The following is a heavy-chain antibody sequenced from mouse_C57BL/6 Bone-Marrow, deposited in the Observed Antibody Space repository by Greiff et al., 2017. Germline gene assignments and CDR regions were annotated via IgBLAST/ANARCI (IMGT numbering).Heavy chain of an antibody. Sequence: VQLQQSGAELVRPGASVKLSCTASGFNIKDDYMHWVKQRPEQGLEWIGWIDPENGDTEYASKFQGKATITADTSSNPAYLQLSSQTAEDTAVDYCTTELRYAMDYWGQGTSVTVSS. CDR2: IDPENGDT. J-gene: IGHJ4*01. D-gene: IGHD1-1*01. CDR1: GFNIKDDY. V-gene: IGHV14-4*01. CDR3: TTELRYAMDY.